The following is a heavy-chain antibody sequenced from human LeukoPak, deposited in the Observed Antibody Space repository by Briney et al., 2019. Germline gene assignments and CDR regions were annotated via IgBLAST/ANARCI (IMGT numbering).Heavy chain of an antibody. CDR3: VRSFRIPYCSGNSCYPTDFDF. Sequence: GGSLRLSCATSGFSFTSYWLHWVRQGPGKGPEWVSRINGNGQSTSYADSVKGRFIISRDNARNTLYLYMTGLRVEDLAVYFCVRSFRIPYCSGNSCYPTDFDFWGRGTLVTVSS. J-gene: IGHJ4*01. V-gene: IGHV3-74*01. CDR2: INGNGQST. CDR1: GFSFTSYW. D-gene: IGHD2-15*01.